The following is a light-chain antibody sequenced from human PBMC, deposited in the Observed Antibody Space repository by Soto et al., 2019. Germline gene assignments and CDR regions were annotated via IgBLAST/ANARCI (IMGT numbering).Light chain of an antibody. Sequence: DIQLTQSPSFLSASVGDRVSIACRASQGISTYLAWYLQTPGKATKLLIYGASTWQSGVPSRFSGSGSGTEFILTSSSLQPEDFGTYYCQQLNSDWYAFGQGTKLEIK. CDR2: GAS. CDR3: QQLNSDWYA. V-gene: IGKV1-9*01. J-gene: IGKJ2*01. CDR1: QGISTY.